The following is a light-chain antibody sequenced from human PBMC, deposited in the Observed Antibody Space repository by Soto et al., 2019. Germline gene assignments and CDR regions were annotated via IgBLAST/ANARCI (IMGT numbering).Light chain of an antibody. J-gene: IGLJ1*01. CDR1: ASNIGNDY. CDR2: DNN. CDR3: GAWDTSLNVYV. V-gene: IGLV1-51*01. Sequence: QSALTQPPSVSVAPGHKVTISCSGTASNIGNDYVSWYQKPPGEAPQLLIYDNNKRPSGIPDRFSGSRSGTSATLGITGLQTGDEADYYCGAWDTSLNVYVFGTGTKLTVL.